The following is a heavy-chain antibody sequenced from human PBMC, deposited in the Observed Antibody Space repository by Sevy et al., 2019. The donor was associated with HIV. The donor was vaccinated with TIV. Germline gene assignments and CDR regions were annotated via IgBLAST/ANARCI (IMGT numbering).Heavy chain of an antibody. V-gene: IGHV3-30*02. J-gene: IGHJ5*02. CDR1: GFTFNFHG. CDR3: ARETDNSARWLDP. CDR2: IWNDGSNK. Sequence: GGSLRLSCAASGFTFNFHGMHWVRQAPGKGLEWVAFIWNDGSNKYMADSVKGRFTISRDNSKNTLFLQTNSLTVEDTAVYYCARETDNSARWLDPWGQGTLVTVSS. D-gene: IGHD4-4*01.